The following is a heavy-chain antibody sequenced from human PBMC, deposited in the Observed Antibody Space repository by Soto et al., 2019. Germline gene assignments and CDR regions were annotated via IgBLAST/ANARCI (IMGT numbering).Heavy chain of an antibody. Sequence: PGGSLRLSCAASGFTFSRYAMSWVRQAPGKGLEWVSAIGGCGGSTYYADSVKGRFTISRDNSKNTLYLQMNSLRAEDTAVYYCAKTGDYDFWSGLIDYWDQGTLVAVSS. CDR3: AKTGDYDFWSGLIDY. V-gene: IGHV3-23*01. CDR1: GFTFSRYA. J-gene: IGHJ4*02. D-gene: IGHD3-3*01. CDR2: IGGCGGST.